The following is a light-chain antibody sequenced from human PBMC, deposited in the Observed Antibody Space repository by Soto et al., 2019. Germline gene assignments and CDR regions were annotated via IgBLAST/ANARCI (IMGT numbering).Light chain of an antibody. CDR3: QHYGSSPRYT. Sequence: EIVLTQSPGTLSLSPGERATLSCRASQSVSSSYLAWYQQKPGQAPSLLIYGASSRATGIPDRFSGSGSGTDFTLTISRLEPEDVAVYYCQHYGSSPRYTFGQGTKLEIK. CDR2: GAS. J-gene: IGKJ2*01. CDR1: QSVSSSY. V-gene: IGKV3-20*01.